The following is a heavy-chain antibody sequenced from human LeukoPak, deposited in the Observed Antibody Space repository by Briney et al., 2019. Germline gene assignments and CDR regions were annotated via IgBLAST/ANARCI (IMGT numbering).Heavy chain of an antibody. CDR3: ARGRSTSYFDY. Sequence: GGSLRLSCAASGFTFSNAWMSWVRQAPGKGPVWVSRINSDGSYTSYADSVKGRFTISRDNAKNTLYLQMNSLRADDTAVYYCARGRSTSYFDYWGQGALVTVSS. J-gene: IGHJ4*02. D-gene: IGHD1-1*01. V-gene: IGHV3-74*01. CDR1: GFTFSNAW. CDR2: INSDGSYT.